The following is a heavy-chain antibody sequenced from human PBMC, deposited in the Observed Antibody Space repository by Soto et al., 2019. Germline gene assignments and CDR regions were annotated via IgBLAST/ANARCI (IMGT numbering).Heavy chain of an antibody. D-gene: IGHD3-3*01. Sequence: GGSLRLSCAASGFTFSSYDMHWVRQATGKGLEWVSAIGTAGDTYYPGSVKGRFTISRENAKNSLYLQMKSLRAGDTAVYYCARGGNSRIFEEFDYWGQGTLVTVSS. CDR2: IGTAGDT. CDR3: ARGGNSRIFEEFDY. J-gene: IGHJ4*02. V-gene: IGHV3-13*01. CDR1: GFTFSSYD.